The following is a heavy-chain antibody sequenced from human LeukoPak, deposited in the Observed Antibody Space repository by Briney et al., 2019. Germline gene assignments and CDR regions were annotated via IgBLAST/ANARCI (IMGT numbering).Heavy chain of an antibody. CDR2: ISGSGGNT. J-gene: IGHJ4*02. CDR3: AKCMAEPGTCYFDY. CDR1: GSTFSSYW. V-gene: IGHV3-23*01. Sequence: GGSLRLSCAASGSTFSSYWMTWVRQAPGKGLEWVSSISGSGGNTYYADSVKGRFTISRDNSKNTLYLQMNNVGAEDTALYYCAKCMAEPGTCYFDYWGQGTLVTVSS. D-gene: IGHD6-13*01.